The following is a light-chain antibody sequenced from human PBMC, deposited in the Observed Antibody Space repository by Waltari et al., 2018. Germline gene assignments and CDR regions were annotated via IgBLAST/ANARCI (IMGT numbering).Light chain of an antibody. CDR3: QQYYITPLS. Sequence: DIVMTQSPDSLAVSLGERATINCKSSQSVLYSPDNRNYLAWYQQKPGQPPNLLIYWAPTRESGVPDRFSGSGSGTDFTLTISSLQAEDVAVYYCQQYYITPLSFGGGTKVEIK. CDR2: WAP. CDR1: QSVLYSPDNRNY. J-gene: IGKJ4*01. V-gene: IGKV4-1*01.